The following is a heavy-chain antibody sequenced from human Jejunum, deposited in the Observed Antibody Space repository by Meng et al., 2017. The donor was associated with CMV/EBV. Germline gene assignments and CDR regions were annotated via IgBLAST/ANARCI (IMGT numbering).Heavy chain of an antibody. D-gene: IGHD4/OR15-4a*01. CDR1: ELTVSNSY. Sequence: EVPLVGSGGCLGATGGSRILSCSASELTVSNSYMSWVRQSPGKGLEWVSVLFSDGSTYYADSVKDRFTISRDNSKNTMYLQMNSLRVEDTALYYCATLGLKWVGLVDYWGLGTLVTVSS. CDR3: ATLGLKWVGLVDY. J-gene: IGHJ4*02. V-gene: IGHV3-66*01. CDR2: LFSDGST.